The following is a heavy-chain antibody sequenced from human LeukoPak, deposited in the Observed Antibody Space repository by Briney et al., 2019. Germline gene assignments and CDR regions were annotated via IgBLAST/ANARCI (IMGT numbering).Heavy chain of an antibody. J-gene: IGHJ5*02. CDR2: IIPILGIA. D-gene: IGHD3-10*01. Sequence: GASVKVSCKASGGTFSSYAISWVRQAPGQGLEWMGRIIPILGIANYAQKFQGRVTITADKSTSTAYMELSSLRSEDTAVYYCARGPMVRGVINNWFDPWGQGTLVTVSS. CDR3: ARGPMVRGVINNWFDP. CDR1: GGTFSSYA. V-gene: IGHV1-69*04.